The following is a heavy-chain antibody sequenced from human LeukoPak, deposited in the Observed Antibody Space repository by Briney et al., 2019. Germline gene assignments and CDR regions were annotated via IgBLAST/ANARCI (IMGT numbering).Heavy chain of an antibody. Sequence: PGGSLRLSWAASGFTFCRYAMSWVRQAPGKGLDWVSGISGSGDSTYSADSVKGRFTISRDNSKNTLYLQMNSLRAEETAVYYCARDLDDRNWGQGTLVTVSS. CDR3: ARDLDDRN. CDR1: GFTFCRYA. J-gene: IGHJ1*01. D-gene: IGHD3-22*01. CDR2: ISGSGDST. V-gene: IGHV3-23*01.